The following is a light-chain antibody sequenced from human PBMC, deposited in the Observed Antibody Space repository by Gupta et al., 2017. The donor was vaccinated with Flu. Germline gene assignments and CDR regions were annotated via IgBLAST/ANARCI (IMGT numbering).Light chain of an antibody. V-gene: IGLV1-44*01. CDR3: AAWDDTPNGPV. CDR1: SSTIGSNP. J-gene: IGLJ2*01. CDR2: TNN. Sequence: SGSSSTIGSNPVNWYQQVPGTAPNILIYTNNQRPSRVPDRCSASKSGTSASLAISGLKTEDEVDYYCAAWDDTPNGPVLGVGTKLTV.